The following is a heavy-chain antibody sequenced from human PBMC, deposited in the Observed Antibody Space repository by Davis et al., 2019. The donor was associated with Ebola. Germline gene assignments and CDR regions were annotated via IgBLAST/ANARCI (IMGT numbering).Heavy chain of an antibody. V-gene: IGHV3-21*01. CDR3: AKVAGYSSSWYVGYYGMDV. D-gene: IGHD6-13*01. CDR1: GFTFSSYS. CDR2: ISSSSSYI. J-gene: IGHJ6*02. Sequence: GESLKISCAASGFTFSSYSMNWVRQAPGKGLEWVSSISSSSSYIYYADSVKGRFTISRDNAKNSLYLQMNSLRAEDTAVYYCAKVAGYSSSWYVGYYGMDVWGQGTTVTVSS.